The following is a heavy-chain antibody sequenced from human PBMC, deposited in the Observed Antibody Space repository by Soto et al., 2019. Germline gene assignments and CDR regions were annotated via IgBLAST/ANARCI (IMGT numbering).Heavy chain of an antibody. J-gene: IGHJ3*02. CDR2: INIYGSST. CDR3: ARGWIGDLNDAFDI. CDR1: GFTFSRYW. V-gene: IGHV3-74*01. Sequence: EAQLVESGGGSVQPGGSLRLSCAASGFTFSRYWMHWVRQAPGKGLVWVSRINIYGSSTDYADSVKGRFTISRDNAKNTLYLQMNSLRVEDTAVYYCARGWIGDLNDAFDIWGQGTMVTVSS. D-gene: IGHD2-2*03.